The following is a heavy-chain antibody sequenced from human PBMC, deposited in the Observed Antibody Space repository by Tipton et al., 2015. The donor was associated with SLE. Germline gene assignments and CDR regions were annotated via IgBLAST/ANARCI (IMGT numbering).Heavy chain of an antibody. CDR1: GFTFNNVW. Sequence: SLRLSCAASGFTFNNVWMSWVRQAPGKGLEWVGRIKSKIDGGTTDYVAPVKGRFTISTDDSTNTLYLQMNSLRTEDTAVYYCATEGSSPSYFDFWGQGTLVTVSS. D-gene: IGHD6-6*01. CDR2: IKSKIDGGTT. V-gene: IGHV3-15*01. J-gene: IGHJ4*02. CDR3: ATEGSSPSYFDF.